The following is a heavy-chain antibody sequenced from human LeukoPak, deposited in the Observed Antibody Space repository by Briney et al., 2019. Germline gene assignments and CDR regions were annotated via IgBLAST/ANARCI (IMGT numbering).Heavy chain of an antibody. Sequence: PSETLSLTCTVSGGSISSYYWSWIRQPPGKGLEWIGYIYYSGSTSYNPSLKSRVTISVDTSKNQFSLKLSSVTAADTAVYYCARHHSSSWEIRFDYWGQGTLVTVSS. V-gene: IGHV4-59*08. CDR2: IYYSGST. D-gene: IGHD6-13*01. CDR1: GGSISSYY. CDR3: ARHHSSSWEIRFDY. J-gene: IGHJ4*02.